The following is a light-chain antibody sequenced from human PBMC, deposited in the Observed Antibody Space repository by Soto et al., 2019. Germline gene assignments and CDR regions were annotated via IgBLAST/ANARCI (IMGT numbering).Light chain of an antibody. CDR2: GAS. CDR1: QSVSSSY. Sequence: EFVLTQSPGTLSLSPGERATLSCMASQSVSSSYLAWYQQKPGQAPRLLIYGASSRATGIPDRFSGSGSGTDFTLTISRLEPEDFAVYYCQQYGSSPGTFGQGTKVDIK. J-gene: IGKJ1*01. V-gene: IGKV3-20*01. CDR3: QQYGSSPGT.